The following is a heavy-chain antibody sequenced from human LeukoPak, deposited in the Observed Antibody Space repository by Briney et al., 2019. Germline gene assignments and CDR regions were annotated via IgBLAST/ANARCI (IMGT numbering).Heavy chain of an antibody. V-gene: IGHV3-21*01. Sequence: GGSLRLSCAASGFTFSSYSVNWVRQAPGKGLEWVSSISSSSYIYYADSVKGRFTISRDNAKNSLYLQMNSLRAEDTAVYYCARGYSGGYYLIDAFDIWGQGTMVTVSS. CDR3: ARGYSGGYYLIDAFDI. J-gene: IGHJ3*02. CDR2: ISSSSYI. CDR1: GFTFSSYS. D-gene: IGHD1-26*01.